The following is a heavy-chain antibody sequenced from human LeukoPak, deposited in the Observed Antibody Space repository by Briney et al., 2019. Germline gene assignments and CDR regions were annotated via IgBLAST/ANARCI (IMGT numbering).Heavy chain of an antibody. Sequence: EGSLRLSCAASGFTFSNVYMSWVRQAPGKGLEWVGRIKSKTEGGTADYAAPVKGRFSISRDDSINTVYLEMNSLKTEDTAVYYCTTYRSYSDYWGQGTLVTVSS. CDR2: IKSKTEGGTA. CDR3: TTYRSYSDY. D-gene: IGHD1-14*01. J-gene: IGHJ4*02. V-gene: IGHV3-15*01. CDR1: GFTFSNVY.